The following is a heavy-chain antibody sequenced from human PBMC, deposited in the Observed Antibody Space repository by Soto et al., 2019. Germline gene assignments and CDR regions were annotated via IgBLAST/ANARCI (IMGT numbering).Heavy chain of an antibody. CDR3: ASWTIAARQNGQAFDI. CDR1: GGTFSSYA. J-gene: IGHJ3*02. CDR2: IIPILGIA. V-gene: IGHV1-69*10. D-gene: IGHD6-6*01. Sequence: ASVKVSCKASGGTFSSYAISWVRQAPGQGLEWMGGIIPILGIANYAQKFQGRVTITADKSTSTAYMELSSLRSEDTAVYYCASWTIAARQNGQAFDIWGQGTMVTVSS.